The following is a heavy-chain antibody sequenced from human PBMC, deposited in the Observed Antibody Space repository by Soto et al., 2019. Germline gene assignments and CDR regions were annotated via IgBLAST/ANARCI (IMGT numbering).Heavy chain of an antibody. CDR3: ARDQIVGANVI. J-gene: IGHJ3*02. CDR2: ISSSGGST. CDR1: GFTFSSYA. Sequence: GGSLRLSCAASGFTFSSYAMSWVRQAPGKGLEWVSTISSSGGSTYYADSVKGRFTISRDNAKNTLYLQMNSLRAEDTAVYYCARDQIVGANVIWGQGTMVTVSS. D-gene: IGHD1-26*01. V-gene: IGHV3-23*01.